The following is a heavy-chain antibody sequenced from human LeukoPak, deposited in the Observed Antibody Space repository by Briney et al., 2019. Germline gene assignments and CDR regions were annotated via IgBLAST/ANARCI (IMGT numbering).Heavy chain of an antibody. D-gene: IGHD2-15*01. Sequence: GGSLRLSCAASGFTFSSYSMNWVRQAPGKGLEWVSYISSSSSTIYYADSVKGRFTISRDNAKNSLYLQMNSLRAEDTAVYYCARGLPPERSGPWDWFDPWGQGTLVTVSS. V-gene: IGHV3-48*04. J-gene: IGHJ5*02. CDR1: GFTFSSYS. CDR3: ARGLPPERSGPWDWFDP. CDR2: ISSSSSTI.